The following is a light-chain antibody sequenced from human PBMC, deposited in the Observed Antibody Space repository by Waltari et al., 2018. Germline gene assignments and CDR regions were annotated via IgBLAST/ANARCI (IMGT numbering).Light chain of an antibody. Sequence: QSVLTQPPSVSGAPGQRVTISCTGSSSNIGAGYDVHWYQQLPGKAPKLLIYLNNNRPSGVPDGFSGAKSGTSASLASTGLQAEDEADYYCQSYDSSLSASVFGGGTKLTVL. CDR2: LNN. V-gene: IGLV1-40*01. CDR1: SSNIGAGYD. J-gene: IGLJ3*02. CDR3: QSYDSSLSASV.